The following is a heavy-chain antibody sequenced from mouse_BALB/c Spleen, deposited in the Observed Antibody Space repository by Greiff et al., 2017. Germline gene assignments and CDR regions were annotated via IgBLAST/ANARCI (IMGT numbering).Heavy chain of an antibody. CDR3: TRGDY. CDR1: GYTFTSYW. CDR2: IDPSDSYT. Sequence: QVQLQQPGAELVKPGASVKMSCKASGYTFTSYWMHWVKQRPGQGLEWIGTIDPSDSYTSYNQKFKDKATLTVDKSSSTAYMQLSSPTSEDSAVYYCTRGDYWGQGTTLTVSS. V-gene: IGHV1S127*01. J-gene: IGHJ2*01.